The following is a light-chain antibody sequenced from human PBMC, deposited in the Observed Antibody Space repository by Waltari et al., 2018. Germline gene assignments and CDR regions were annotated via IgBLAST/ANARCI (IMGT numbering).Light chain of an antibody. V-gene: IGLV1-44*01. CDR1: SSNLGSNL. Sequence: QSVLTQPPSASGTPGQRVTISCSGSSSNLGSNLVNWYQQLPGTAPKLLIYSNNQRPSGVPDRFSGSKSGTSASLAISGLQSEDEADYYCAAWDDSLNGPVFGGGTKLTVL. CDR3: AAWDDSLNGPV. CDR2: SNN. J-gene: IGLJ2*01.